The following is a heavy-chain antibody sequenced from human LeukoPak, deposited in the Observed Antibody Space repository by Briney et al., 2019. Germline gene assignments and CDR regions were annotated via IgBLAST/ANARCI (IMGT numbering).Heavy chain of an antibody. Sequence: GASVKVSCKASGYTFTSYDINWVRQATGQGLEWMGWMNPNSGNTGYAQKFQGRVTITRNTSISTAYMELSSPRSEDTAVYYCARVVAVAGEKGLRYTYYYYYYMDVWGRGTTVTVSS. D-gene: IGHD6-19*01. J-gene: IGHJ6*03. CDR2: MNPNSGNT. V-gene: IGHV1-8*03. CDR1: GYTFTSYD. CDR3: ARVVAVAGEKGLRYTYYYYYYMDV.